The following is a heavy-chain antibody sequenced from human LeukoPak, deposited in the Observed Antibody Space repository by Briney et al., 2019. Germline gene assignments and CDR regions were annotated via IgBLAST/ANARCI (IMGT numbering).Heavy chain of an antibody. V-gene: IGHV4-39*02. J-gene: IGHJ4*02. CDR1: GGSISSSTSY. D-gene: IGHD6-19*01. Sequence: SETLSLTCTVSGGSISSSTSYWGWIRQPPGKGLEWIGSIYYSGGTYYNPPFMGRVTISVDTSKNHFSLKLSSVTAADTAVYYCARLRGWYQYYFDYWGQGTLVTVSS. CDR2: IYYSGGT. CDR3: ARLRGWYQYYFDY.